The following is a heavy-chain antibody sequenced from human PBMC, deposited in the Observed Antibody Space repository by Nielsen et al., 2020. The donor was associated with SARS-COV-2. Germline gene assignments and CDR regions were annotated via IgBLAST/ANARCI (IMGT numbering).Heavy chain of an antibody. Sequence: WIRQPPGKGLVWVSRINSDGSSTSYADSVKGRFTISRDNAKNSLYLQMNSLRAEDTAVYYCARYFNPGYDFWSGPQYFDYWGQGTLVTVSS. CDR3: ARYFNPGYDFWSGPQYFDY. CDR2: INSDGSST. J-gene: IGHJ4*02. V-gene: IGHV3-74*01. D-gene: IGHD3-3*01.